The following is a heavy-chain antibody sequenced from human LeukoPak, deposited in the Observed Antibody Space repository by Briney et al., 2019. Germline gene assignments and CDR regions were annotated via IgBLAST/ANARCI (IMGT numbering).Heavy chain of an antibody. J-gene: IGHJ4*02. Sequence: SETLSLTCTVSGGSISSYYWSWIRQPPGQGLEWIGYIYYSGSTNYNPSLKSRVTISVDTSKNQFSLKLSSVTAADTAVYYCARIDSSGYPPHFDYWGQGTLVTVSS. CDR3: ARIDSSGYPPHFDY. V-gene: IGHV4-59*01. CDR2: IYYSGST. CDR1: GGSISSYY. D-gene: IGHD3-22*01.